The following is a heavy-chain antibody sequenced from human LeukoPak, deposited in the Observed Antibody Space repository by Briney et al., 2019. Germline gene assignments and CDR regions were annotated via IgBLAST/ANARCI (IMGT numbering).Heavy chain of an antibody. D-gene: IGHD6-6*01. CDR2: INTGSSYI. V-gene: IGHV3-21*01. CDR1: GYPFYLYA. Sequence: PGGSLRLSCAVSGYPFYLYAIIWARQSRGEGLEWVSSINTGSSYIYYADSVKGRFTISRDNAKNSLYLQMNSLRAEDTAVYYCARAQLPDYWGQGTLVTVSS. J-gene: IGHJ4*02. CDR3: ARAQLPDY.